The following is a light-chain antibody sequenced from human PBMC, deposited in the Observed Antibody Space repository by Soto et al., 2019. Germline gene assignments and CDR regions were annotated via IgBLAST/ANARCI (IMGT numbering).Light chain of an antibody. CDR3: QQSYSTPIT. Sequence: DSQMTQSQSSLPACVGDRITITCRATQSISFYLNWYQQKPGNAPKVLIYAASNLQTGVPSRFSGSGSGTDFTLTINSLQPEDFATYSCQQSYSTPITFGQGTRLEIK. CDR1: QSISFY. J-gene: IGKJ5*01. V-gene: IGKV1-39*01. CDR2: AAS.